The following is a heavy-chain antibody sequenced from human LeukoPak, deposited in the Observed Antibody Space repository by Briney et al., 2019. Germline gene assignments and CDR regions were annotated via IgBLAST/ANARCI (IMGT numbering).Heavy chain of an antibody. CDR3: ASAAGGLWEGDY. CDR2: ISSSGSTI. J-gene: IGHJ4*02. CDR1: GFTFSDYY. Sequence: GGSLRLSCAASGFTFSDYYMSWIRQAPGKGLEWISYISSSGSTIYYADPVKGRFTIARDNAKNSLYLQMNSLRAEDTAVYYCASAAGGLWEGDYGGQGTLVTVSS. D-gene: IGHD1-26*01. V-gene: IGHV3-11*04.